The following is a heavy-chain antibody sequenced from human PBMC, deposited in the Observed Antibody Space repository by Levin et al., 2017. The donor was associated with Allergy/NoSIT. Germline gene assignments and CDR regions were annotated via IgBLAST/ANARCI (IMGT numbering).Heavy chain of an antibody. J-gene: IGHJ4*02. CDR2: ISSSSSYT. V-gene: IGHV3-11*03. D-gene: IGHD2-15*01. CDR1: GFTFSDYY. Sequence: GESLKISCAASGFTFSDYYMSWIRQAPGKGLEWVSYISSSSSYTNYADSVKGRFTISRDNAKNSLYLQMNSLRAEDTAVYYCASWCSGGSCYSAFDYWGQGTLVTVSS. CDR3: ASWCSGGSCYSAFDY.